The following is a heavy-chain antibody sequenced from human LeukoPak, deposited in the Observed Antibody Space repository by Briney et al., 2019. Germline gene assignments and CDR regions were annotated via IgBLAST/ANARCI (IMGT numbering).Heavy chain of an antibody. D-gene: IGHD3-10*01. CDR3: ARVRVTYYYGSGSYYDWYFDL. J-gene: IGHJ2*01. CDR1: GGSIRSGNYY. CDR2: INTRGST. Sequence: ASQTLSLTCAVSGGSIRSGNYYWSWIRQPAGKGLEWIGRINTRGSTNYNPSLKSRVTISVDMSKNQFSLKLSSVTAADTALYYCARVRVTYYYGSGSYYDWYFDLWGRGTLVTVSS. V-gene: IGHV4-61*02.